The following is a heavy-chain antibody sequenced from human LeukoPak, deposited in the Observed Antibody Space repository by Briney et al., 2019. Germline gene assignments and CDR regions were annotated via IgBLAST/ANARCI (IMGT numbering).Heavy chain of an antibody. CDR1: GGSISSGSYY. CDR3: ARDHEVVPSYYYMDV. D-gene: IGHD2-2*01. Sequence: SETLSLTCTVSGGSISSGSYYWSWIRQPAGKGLEWIGRIHTSGSTNYNPSLKSRVTISVDTSKNQFSLKLSSVTAADTAVYYCARDHEVVPSYYYMDVWGKGTTVTVSS. CDR2: IHTSGST. V-gene: IGHV4-61*02. J-gene: IGHJ6*03.